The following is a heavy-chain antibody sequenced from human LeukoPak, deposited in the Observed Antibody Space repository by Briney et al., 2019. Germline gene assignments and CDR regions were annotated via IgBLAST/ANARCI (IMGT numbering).Heavy chain of an antibody. D-gene: IGHD1-14*01. Sequence: GGSLRLSCAASGFTFSDHYMDGVRQAPGKGLEWVGRVRNKANGYTTEYAASVKVRFTISRDDSKNSLYLQVNSLETADTAVYYCTSGTLNLFQYWGQGTLVSVSS. CDR3: TSGTLNLFQY. CDR2: VRNKANGYTT. V-gene: IGHV3-72*01. CDR1: GFTFSDHY. J-gene: IGHJ4*02.